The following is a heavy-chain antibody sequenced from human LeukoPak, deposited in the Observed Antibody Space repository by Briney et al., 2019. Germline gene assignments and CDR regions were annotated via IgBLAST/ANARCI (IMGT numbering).Heavy chain of an antibody. Sequence: SETLSLTCTVSGGSISSSSYYWGWIRQPPGKGLEWIGSIYYSGSTYYNPSLKSRVTISVDTSKNQFSLKLSSVTAADTAVYYCASSPGTLPYYDFWSGYYGQQNWVDPWGRGTLVTVSS. D-gene: IGHD3-3*01. V-gene: IGHV4-39*01. CDR3: ASSPGTLPYYDFWSGYYGQQNWVDP. J-gene: IGHJ5*02. CDR2: IYYSGST. CDR1: GGSISSSSYY.